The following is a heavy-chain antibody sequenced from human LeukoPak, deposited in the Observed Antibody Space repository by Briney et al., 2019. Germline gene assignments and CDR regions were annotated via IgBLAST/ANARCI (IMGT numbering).Heavy chain of an antibody. D-gene: IGHD2-2*01. J-gene: IGHJ4*02. CDR3: AKDIGSTGWYYFDH. CDR1: RFTFHDYA. Sequence: TGGSLRLSCAASRFTFHDYAMHWVRQAPGKGLEWVSGITWNSGSIGYADSVKGRFTISRDNAKNSLYLQMNSLRAEDMALYYCAKDIGSTGWYYFDHWGQGTLVTVSS. CDR2: ITWNSGSI. V-gene: IGHV3-9*03.